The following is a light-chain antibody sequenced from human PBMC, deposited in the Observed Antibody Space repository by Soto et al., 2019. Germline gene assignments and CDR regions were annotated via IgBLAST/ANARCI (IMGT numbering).Light chain of an antibody. V-gene: IGKV1-5*03. Sequence: DIQMTQSPSTLSASVGDRVTITCRASQSISSWVAWYQQKPGKGPKLLIYKASHLESGVPSRFSGSGSGTEFTLTISSLQPRDFATYYCQHYNTYPWTFGHGTKVDIK. J-gene: IGKJ1*01. CDR2: KAS. CDR3: QHYNTYPWT. CDR1: QSISSW.